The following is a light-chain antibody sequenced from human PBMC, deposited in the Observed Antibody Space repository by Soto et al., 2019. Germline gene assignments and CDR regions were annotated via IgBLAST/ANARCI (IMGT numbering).Light chain of an antibody. J-gene: IGLJ1*01. CDR2: DVT. CDR1: SSDIGGYNE. CDR3: RSYAGSNNYV. Sequence: QSVLAQPPSASGSPGQSVTISCTGTSSDIGGYNEVSWYQHHPGKAPKLMIYDVTKRPSGVPDRFSGSRSGNTASLTVSGLQAEDEAAYYCRSYAGSNNYVFGSGTTSPS. V-gene: IGLV2-8*01.